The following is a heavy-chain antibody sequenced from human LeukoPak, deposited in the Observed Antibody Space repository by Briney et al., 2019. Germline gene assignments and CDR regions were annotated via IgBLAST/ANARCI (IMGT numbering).Heavy chain of an antibody. J-gene: IGHJ4*02. V-gene: IGHV3-74*03. Sequence: PGGSLRLSCVASGFTFSSYWTHWVSHAPGKGLVWVSRINSGGTSTTYADSVKGRFTISRDNAKNTLYLQMNSLRVEDTAVYYCARRHLPVEATGRDDYWGQGTLVTVSS. CDR1: GFTFSSYW. CDR3: ARRHLPVEATGRDDY. D-gene: IGHD1-26*01. CDR2: INSGGTST.